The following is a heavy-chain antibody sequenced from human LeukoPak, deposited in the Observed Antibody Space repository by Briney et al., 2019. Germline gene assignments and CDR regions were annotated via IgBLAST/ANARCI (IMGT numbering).Heavy chain of an antibody. V-gene: IGHV4-4*07. CDR2: MYISGST. Sequence: SETLSLTCTVSGGSVSSYYWSWIRQPAGKGLEWIGRMYISGSTKHNPSLKSRVTMSIDTSRNQLSLKLSSVTAADTAVYYCARDNGYTSGWGPPFDYWGQGTLVTVSS. CDR1: GGSVSSYY. J-gene: IGHJ4*02. CDR3: ARDNGYTSGWGPPFDY. D-gene: IGHD6-19*01.